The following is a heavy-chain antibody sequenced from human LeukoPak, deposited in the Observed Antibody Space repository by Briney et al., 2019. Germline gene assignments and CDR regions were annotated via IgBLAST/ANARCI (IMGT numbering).Heavy chain of an antibody. CDR2: IYPGDSDT. CDR1: GYSFANYW. D-gene: IGHD6-6*01. V-gene: IGHV5-51*01. J-gene: IGHJ3*02. CDR3: ASRYSSSYAGFDI. Sequence: GESLKISCKGSGYSFANYWIGWVRQMPGKGLEWMGIIYPGDSDTRYSPSFQGQITMSADKSISTAYLQWSSLKASDTAMYYCASRYSSSYAGFDIWGQGTMVTVSS.